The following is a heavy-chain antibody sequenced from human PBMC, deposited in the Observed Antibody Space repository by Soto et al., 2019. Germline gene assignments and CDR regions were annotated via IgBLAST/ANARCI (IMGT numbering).Heavy chain of an antibody. D-gene: IGHD3-9*01. CDR3: ARVRDYDILTGYYIPYYYYGMDV. Sequence: GGSLILSCAASGFTFSNYAMSWVRQAPGKGLEWVSAITTSGSDTYYADSVKGRFTISRDNSKNTLYLQMNSLRAEDTAVYYCARVRDYDILTGYYIPYYYYGMDVWGQGTTVTVSS. J-gene: IGHJ6*02. CDR1: GFTFSNYA. V-gene: IGHV3-23*01. CDR2: ITTSGSDT.